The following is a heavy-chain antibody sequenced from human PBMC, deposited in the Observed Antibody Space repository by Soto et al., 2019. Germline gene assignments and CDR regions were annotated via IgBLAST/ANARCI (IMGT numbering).Heavy chain of an antibody. CDR2: INPSVGST. V-gene: IGHV1-46*01. CDR3: ARARDMAV. J-gene: IGHJ6*02. CDR1: GYSFTTYN. Sequence: QVQLVQSGTEVKKPGASVKVSCKASGYSFTTYNLHWVRQAPGQGLEWMGIINPSVGSTTYAQNFQDTVTMTRDTSTTTVYMELSSLRSEDTAVYYYARARDMAVWGQGTTVTVSS.